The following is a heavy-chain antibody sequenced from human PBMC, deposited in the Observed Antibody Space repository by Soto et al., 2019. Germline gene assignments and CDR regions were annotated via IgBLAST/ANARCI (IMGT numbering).Heavy chain of an antibody. V-gene: IGHV3-30-3*01. D-gene: IGHD5-18*01. CDR3: AREIGYSYGTAYYYYYGMDV. J-gene: IGHJ6*02. Sequence: PGESLKISCAASGFTFSSYAMHWVRQAPGKGLEWVAVISYDGSNKYYADSVKGRFTISRDNSKNTLYLQMNSLRAEDTAVYYCAREIGYSYGTAYYYYYGMDVWGQGTTVTVSS. CDR1: GFTFSSYA. CDR2: ISYDGSNK.